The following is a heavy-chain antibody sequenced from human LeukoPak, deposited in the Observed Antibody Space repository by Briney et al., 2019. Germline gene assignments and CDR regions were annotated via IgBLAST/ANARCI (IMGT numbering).Heavy chain of an antibody. D-gene: IGHD3-22*01. CDR2: IIPIFGTA. V-gene: IGHV1-69*13. Sequence: WASVKVSCKASGGTFSSYAISWVRQAPGQGLEWMGGIIPIFGTANYAQKFQGRVTITADESTSTAYMELSSLRSEDTAVYYCASLNYYDSSGYYLQTWGQGTLVTVSS. CDR3: ASLNYYDSSGYYLQT. J-gene: IGHJ4*02. CDR1: GGTFSSYA.